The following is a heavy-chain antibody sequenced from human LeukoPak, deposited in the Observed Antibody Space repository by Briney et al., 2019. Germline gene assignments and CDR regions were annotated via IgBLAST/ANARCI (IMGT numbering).Heavy chain of an antibody. CDR2: ISSTSRSYI. D-gene: IGHD3-10*01. Sequence: GGSLRLSCAASGFTFSSYNMNWVRQAPGKWLEWVSSISSTSRSYIYYADSVKGRFTISRDNAKNSLYLQMNNLGTEDTALYYCAKDKAQAYYASGSLVLWGQGTLVTVSS. V-gene: IGHV3-21*04. CDR1: GFTFSSYN. J-gene: IGHJ4*02. CDR3: AKDKAQAYYASGSLVL.